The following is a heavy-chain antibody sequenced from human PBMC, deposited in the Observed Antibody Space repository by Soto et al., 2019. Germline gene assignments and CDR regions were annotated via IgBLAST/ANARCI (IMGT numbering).Heavy chain of an antibody. J-gene: IGHJ4*02. Sequence: QVQLVESGGGVVQPGRSLRLSCAASGFTFSSYAMHWVRQAPGKGLEWVAVISYDGSNKYYADSVKGRFTISRDNSKNTLDLQMNSLRAEDTALYYCARGYYGSGSYLNYWGQGTLVTVSS. D-gene: IGHD3-10*01. CDR3: ARGYYGSGSYLNY. CDR1: GFTFSSYA. V-gene: IGHV3-30-3*01. CDR2: ISYDGSNK.